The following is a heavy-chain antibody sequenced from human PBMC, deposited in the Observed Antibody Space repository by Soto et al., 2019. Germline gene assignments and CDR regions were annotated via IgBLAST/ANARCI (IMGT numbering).Heavy chain of an antibody. D-gene: IGHD3-3*02. V-gene: IGHV1-69*12. Sequence: QVQLVQSGAEVKKPGSSVKVSCKASGGTFSTSAISWVRQAPGQGLEWVGGIMPVFATPDYAQKFQGRVTITADDSTTTAYLELTSLRTDDTAVYYCARDKDRQQLGGNYYYILDVWGRGTAITVSS. CDR3: ARDKDRQQLGGNYYYILDV. CDR1: GGTFSTSA. J-gene: IGHJ6*02. CDR2: IMPVFATP.